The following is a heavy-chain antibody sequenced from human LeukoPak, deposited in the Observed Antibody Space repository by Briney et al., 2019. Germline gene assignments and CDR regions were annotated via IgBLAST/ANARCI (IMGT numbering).Heavy chain of an antibody. CDR1: GFTLSSYS. CDR3: ARAGVGATFTP. CDR2: ISSSSNYI. V-gene: IGHV3-21*01. J-gene: IGHJ5*02. D-gene: IGHD1-26*01. Sequence: GGSLRLSCAASGFTLSSYSMNWVRQAPEKGLEWVSSISSSSNYIYYADSVEGRFTISRDNAKNSLYLQMNSLRAEDTAVYYCARAGVGATFTPWGQGTLVTVSS.